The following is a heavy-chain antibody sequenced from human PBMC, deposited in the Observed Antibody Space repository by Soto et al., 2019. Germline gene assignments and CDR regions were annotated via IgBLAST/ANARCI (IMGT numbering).Heavy chain of an antibody. CDR2: INSDGSST. J-gene: IGHJ3*02. CDR3: ARDGISLSLWFGRGTAFDI. CDR1: GFTFSSYW. V-gene: IGHV3-74*01. D-gene: IGHD3-10*01. Sequence: PGGSLRLSCAASGFTFSSYWMHWVRQAPGKGLVWVSRINSDGSSTSYADSVKGRFTISRDNAKNTLYLQMNSLRAEDTAVYYCARDGISLSLWFGRGTAFDIWGQGTMVTVSS.